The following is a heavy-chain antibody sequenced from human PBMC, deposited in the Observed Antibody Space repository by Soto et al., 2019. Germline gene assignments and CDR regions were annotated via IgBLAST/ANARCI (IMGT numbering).Heavy chain of an antibody. CDR1: GGSISSNY. J-gene: IGHJ4*02. CDR3: ARYRREAVAGYTLDN. Sequence: PSETLSLTCTVSGGSISSNYWTWIRQPPGKGLEWIGYVYNSGSTNYNPSLKGRVTISEDTSKSQFSLKVNSMTAADTAVYYCARYRREAVAGYTLDNWGQGILVTVS. CDR2: VYNSGST. D-gene: IGHD6-13*01. V-gene: IGHV4-59*01.